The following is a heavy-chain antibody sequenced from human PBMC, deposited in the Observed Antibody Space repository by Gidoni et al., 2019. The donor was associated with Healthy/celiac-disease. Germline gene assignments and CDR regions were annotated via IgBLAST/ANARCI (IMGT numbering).Heavy chain of an antibody. CDR2: ISSSGSTI. D-gene: IGHD3-10*01. CDR1: GFPFSSYE. Sequence: EVQLVESGGGLVQPGGSLRLSCAASGFPFSSYEMNWVRQAPGKGLEWVSYISSSGSTIYYADSVKGRFTISRDNAKNSLYLQMNSLRAEDTAVYYCARDRAGYFDYWGQGTLVTVSS. V-gene: IGHV3-48*03. J-gene: IGHJ4*02. CDR3: ARDRAGYFDY.